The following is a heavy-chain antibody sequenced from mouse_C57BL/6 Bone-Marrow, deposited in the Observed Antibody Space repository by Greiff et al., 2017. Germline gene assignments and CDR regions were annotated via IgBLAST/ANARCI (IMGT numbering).Heavy chain of an antibody. CDR3: ARERLGYFDD. D-gene: IGHD2-4*01. CDR1: GFTFSSYA. CDR2: ISDGGSYT. J-gene: IGHJ2*01. Sequence: EVKLVESGGGLVKPGGSLKLSCAASGFTFSSYAMSWVRQTPEKRLEWVATISDGGSYTSYPDNVKGRFPISRDNAKNNLYLQMSRLKSEDAAMYYCARERLGYFDDWGKGTTLTVSS. V-gene: IGHV5-4*01.